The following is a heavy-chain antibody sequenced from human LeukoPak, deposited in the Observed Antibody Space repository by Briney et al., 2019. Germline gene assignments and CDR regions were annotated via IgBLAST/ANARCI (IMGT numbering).Heavy chain of an antibody. D-gene: IGHD2-15*01. Sequence: SETLSLTCTVSGGSITSSGFYWGWIRQPPGKGLEGIGNIYYGGSAYYNPSLKSRVTISVDTSKNQFSLKLSSVTAADTAVYYCARQPNIVVVDNWFAPWGQGTLVAVSS. CDR3: ARQPNIVVVDNWFAP. CDR1: GGSITSSGFY. CDR2: IYYGGSA. V-gene: IGHV4-39*07. J-gene: IGHJ5*02.